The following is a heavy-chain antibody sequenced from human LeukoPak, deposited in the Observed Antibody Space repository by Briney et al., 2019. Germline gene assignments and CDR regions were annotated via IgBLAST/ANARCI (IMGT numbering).Heavy chain of an antibody. J-gene: IGHJ3*02. CDR3: ARRYNWNDDAFDI. CDR2: INPNSGGT. CDR1: GYIFTSYD. Sequence: EASVKVSCKASGYIFTSYDINWVRQAPGQGLEWMGWINPNSGGTNYAQKFQGRVTMTRDTSISTAYMELSRLRSDDTAVYYCARRYNWNDDAFDIWGQGTMVTVSS. V-gene: IGHV1-2*02. D-gene: IGHD1-1*01.